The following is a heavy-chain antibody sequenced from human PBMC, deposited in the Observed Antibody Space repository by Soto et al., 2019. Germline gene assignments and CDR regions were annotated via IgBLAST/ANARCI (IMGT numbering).Heavy chain of an antibody. J-gene: IGHJ3*02. D-gene: IGHD6-19*01. Sequence: PGGSLRLSCAASGFTFDDYAMHWVRQAPGKGLEWVSGISWNSGSIGYADSVKGRFTISRDSAKNSLYLQMNSLRAEDTALYYCAKDPSSGWYLGAFDIWGQGTMVTVSS. CDR2: ISWNSGSI. CDR3: AKDPSSGWYLGAFDI. CDR1: GFTFDDYA. V-gene: IGHV3-9*01.